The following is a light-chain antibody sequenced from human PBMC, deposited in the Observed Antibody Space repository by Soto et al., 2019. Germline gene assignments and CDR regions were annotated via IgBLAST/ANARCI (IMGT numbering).Light chain of an antibody. CDR1: SSNIGSNT. V-gene: IGLV1-44*01. CDR3: AAWDDSLNGLYV. J-gene: IGLJ1*01. Sequence: VLTQSPSASGTPGQRVTISCSGSSSNIGSNTVNWYQQLPGTAPKLLIYSNNQRPSGVPDRFSGSKSGTSASLAISGLQSEDEADYYCAAWDDSLNGLYVFGTGTKVTVL. CDR2: SNN.